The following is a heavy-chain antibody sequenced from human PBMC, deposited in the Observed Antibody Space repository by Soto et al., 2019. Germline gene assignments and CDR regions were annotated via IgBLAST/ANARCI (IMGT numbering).Heavy chain of an antibody. CDR1: GFPFSSYG. J-gene: IGHJ4*02. CDR3: ASSIN. V-gene: IGHV3-33*01. CDR2: IWYDGSNK. Sequence: GGSLRLSCAASGFPFSSYGMHWVRQAPGKGLDWVAVIWYDGSNKDYAESVKGRFTISRDNSKNTLYLQMNSLRDDDTAVYYCASSINWGQGTLVTVSS.